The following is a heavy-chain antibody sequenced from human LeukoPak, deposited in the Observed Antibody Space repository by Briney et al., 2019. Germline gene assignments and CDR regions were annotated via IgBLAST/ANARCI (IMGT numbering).Heavy chain of an antibody. V-gene: IGHV4-39*01. Sequence: KPSETLSLTCTVSGVSISNAAYHWGWIRQPPGKGLEWIGSLYYTGITYYNPSLKSRVTISADTSKNQFSLKVTSVTAADTAVYYCARLINGSPGDYWGQGTLVTVSS. CDR1: GVSISNAAYH. CDR3: ARLINGSPGDY. D-gene: IGHD1-26*01. J-gene: IGHJ4*02. CDR2: LYYTGIT.